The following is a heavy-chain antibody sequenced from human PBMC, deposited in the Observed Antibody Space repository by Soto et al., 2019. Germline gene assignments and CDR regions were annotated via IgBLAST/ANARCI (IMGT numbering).Heavy chain of an antibody. CDR2: INIDGSIS. Sequence: GGSLRLSCAASGFSFSSYWMHWVRQAPGKGLVWVSGINIDGSISDYADSVKGRLTISRDNAKNTLYLQMNSLGAEDTGLYYCASGADYNTNYIPFDPWGQGTLVTASS. V-gene: IGHV3-74*01. D-gene: IGHD3-10*01. CDR1: GFSFSSYW. CDR3: ASGADYNTNYIPFDP. J-gene: IGHJ5*02.